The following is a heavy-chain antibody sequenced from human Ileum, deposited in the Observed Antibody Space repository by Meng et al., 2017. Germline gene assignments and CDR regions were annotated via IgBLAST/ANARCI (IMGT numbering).Heavy chain of an antibody. CDR1: GLTFSIYG. D-gene: IGHD1-1*01. J-gene: IGHJ4*02. CDR2: IGREGNSI. CDR3: ARDFGGGTNWQCDY. Sequence: VQRVESGVGLVQPGSALRLSCAGSGLTFSIYGMHWVRQAPGKGLEWVAVIGREGNSIYYADSVKGRFTISRDNSKNMLYLQMNSLGAEDTAVYYCARDFGGGTNWQCDYWGQGTLVTVSS. V-gene: IGHV3-33*01.